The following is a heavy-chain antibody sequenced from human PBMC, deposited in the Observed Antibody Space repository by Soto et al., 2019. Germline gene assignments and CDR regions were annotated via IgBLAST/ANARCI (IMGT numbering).Heavy chain of an antibody. J-gene: IGHJ5*02. CDR3: ARDADCSGGSCYGRTNWFDP. V-gene: IGHV3-66*01. Sequence: GGSLRLSCAASGFTVSSNYMSWVRQAPGKGLEWVSVIYSGGSTYYADSVKGRFTISRDNSKNTLYLQMNSLRAEDTAVYYCARDADCSGGSCYGRTNWFDPWGQGTLVTVSS. D-gene: IGHD2-15*01. CDR2: IYSGGST. CDR1: GFTVSSNY.